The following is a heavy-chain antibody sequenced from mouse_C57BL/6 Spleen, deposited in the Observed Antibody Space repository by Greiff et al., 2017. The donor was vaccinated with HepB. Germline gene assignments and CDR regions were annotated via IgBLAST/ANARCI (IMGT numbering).Heavy chain of an antibody. CDR2: INPGSGGT. V-gene: IGHV1-54*01. D-gene: IGHD3-2*02. J-gene: IGHJ2*01. CDR3: ARGGYSGFFDY. CDR1: GYAFTNYL. Sequence: VKLQQSGAELVRPGTSVKVSCKASGYAFTNYLIEWVKQRPGQGLEWIGVINPGSGGTNYNEKFKGKATLTADKSSSTAYMQLSSLTSEDSAVYFCARGGYSGFFDYWGQGTTLTVSS.